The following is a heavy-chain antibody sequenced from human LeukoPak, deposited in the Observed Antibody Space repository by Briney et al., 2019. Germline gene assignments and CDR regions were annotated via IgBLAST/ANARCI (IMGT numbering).Heavy chain of an antibody. D-gene: IGHD5-18*01. CDR2: ISGSGVST. V-gene: IGHV3-23*01. CDR1: GFTFSSYA. Sequence: GGSLRLSCAASGFTFSSYAMSWVRQAPGRGLEWVSAISGSGVSTYYADSVKGRFTISRDIFRNTLYLQMNSLRAEDTAVYYCAKAPANYVDTAMGTFDYWGQGTLVTVSS. CDR3: AKAPANYVDTAMGTFDY. J-gene: IGHJ4*02.